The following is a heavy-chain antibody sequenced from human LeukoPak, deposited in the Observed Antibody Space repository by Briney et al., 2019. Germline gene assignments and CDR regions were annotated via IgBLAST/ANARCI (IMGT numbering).Heavy chain of an antibody. D-gene: IGHD5-24*01. CDR3: ARRRDGYYYYGMDV. CDR1: GGTLSSYA. V-gene: IGHV1-69*04. Sequence: SVKVSCKASGGTLSSYAISWVRQAPGQGLEWMGRIIPILGIANYAQKFQGRVTITADRSTSTAYMELSSLRSEDTAVYYCARRRDGYYYYGMDVWGQGTTVTVSS. CDR2: IIPILGIA. J-gene: IGHJ6*02.